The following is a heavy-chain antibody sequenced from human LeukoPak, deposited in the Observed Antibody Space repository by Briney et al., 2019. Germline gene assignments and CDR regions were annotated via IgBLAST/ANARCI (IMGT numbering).Heavy chain of an antibody. D-gene: IGHD3-22*01. CDR1: GGTFSSYA. V-gene: IGHV1-69*04. CDR2: IIPILGIA. J-gene: IGHJ1*01. Sequence: ASVKVSCKASGGTFSSYAISWVRQAPGQGLEWMGRIIPILGIANYAQKFQGRVTITADKSTSTAYMELSSLRSEDTAVYYCARGDPHYYYDSSGYYYSEPAEYFQHWGQGTLVTVSS. CDR3: ARGDPHYYYDSSGYYYSEPAEYFQH.